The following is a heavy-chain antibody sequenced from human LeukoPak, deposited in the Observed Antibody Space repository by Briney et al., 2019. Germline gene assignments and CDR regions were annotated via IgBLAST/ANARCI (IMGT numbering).Heavy chain of an antibody. Sequence: ASVKVSCKASGYTFTSYDINWVRQATGQGLEWMGWMNPNSGNTGYAQKFQGRATMTRNTSISTAYMELSSLRSEDTAVYYCARAYYYDSSGYNFDYWGQGTLVTVSS. D-gene: IGHD3-22*01. J-gene: IGHJ4*02. CDR3: ARAYYYDSSGYNFDY. CDR1: GYTFTSYD. CDR2: MNPNSGNT. V-gene: IGHV1-8*01.